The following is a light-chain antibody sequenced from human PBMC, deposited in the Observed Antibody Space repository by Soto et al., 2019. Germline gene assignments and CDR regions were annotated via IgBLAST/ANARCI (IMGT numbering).Light chain of an antibody. CDR1: ESIRTW. CDR3: QQYNNYPRT. J-gene: IGKJ1*01. Sequence: DIQMTQSPTTLSASIGDRVTITCRASESIRTWLAWYQHKPGKAPKFLIYDASTLESGVPSRFSGRGSGTEFTLTISSLQPDDFATYYCQQYNNYPRTFGQGTKAQIQ. V-gene: IGKV1-5*01. CDR2: DAS.